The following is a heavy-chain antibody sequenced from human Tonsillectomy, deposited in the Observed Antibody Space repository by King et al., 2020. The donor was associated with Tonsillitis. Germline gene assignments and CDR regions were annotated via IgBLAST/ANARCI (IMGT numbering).Heavy chain of an antibody. D-gene: IGHD6-6*01. CDR1: GFTFSNYG. CDR3: AGGVISSSSKDHDAYDV. J-gene: IGHJ3*01. V-gene: IGHV3-33*01. CDR2: IWYDGSNK. Sequence: VQLVESGGGVVQPGRSLRLSCAASGFTFSNYGMHWVRQAPGKGLEWVAVIWYDGSNKYYADFVKDRFTISRDNSKNTLYLQMNSLRAEDTAVYHWAGGVISSSSKDHDAYDVWGRGTMVTVS.